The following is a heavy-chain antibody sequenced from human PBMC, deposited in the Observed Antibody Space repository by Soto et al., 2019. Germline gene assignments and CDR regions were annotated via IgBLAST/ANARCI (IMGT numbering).Heavy chain of an antibody. CDR2: INPNSGGT. CDR1: GYTFTGYY. CDR3: ARVRFNSGPLDY. J-gene: IGHJ4*02. D-gene: IGHD5-12*01. V-gene: IGHV1-2*02. Sequence: ASVKVSCKASGYTFTGYYMHCVRQAPGQVLEWMGWINPNSGGTNYAQKFQGRVTMTRDTSISTAYMELSRLRSDDTAVYYCARVRFNSGPLDYWGQGTLVTVSS.